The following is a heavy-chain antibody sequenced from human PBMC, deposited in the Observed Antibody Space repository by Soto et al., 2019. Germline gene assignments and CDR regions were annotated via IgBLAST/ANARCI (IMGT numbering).Heavy chain of an antibody. CDR2: IYHSGST. D-gene: IGHD2-2*03. V-gene: IGHV4-4*02. CDR1: GGSISSSNW. CDR3: ARVGYCSSTSCYYYGMDV. J-gene: IGHJ6*02. Sequence: SATLSLTCAVSGGSISSSNWWSWVRQPPGKGLEWIGEIYHSGSTNYNPSLKSRVTISVDKSKNQFSLKLSSVTAADTAVYYCARVGYCSSTSCYYYGMDVWGQGTTVT.